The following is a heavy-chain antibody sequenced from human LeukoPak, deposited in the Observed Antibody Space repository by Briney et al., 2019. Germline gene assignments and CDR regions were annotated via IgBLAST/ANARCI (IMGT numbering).Heavy chain of an antibody. V-gene: IGHV4-34*01. CDR1: GGSFSGYY. CDR3: ARCDSSSWTRPSFDY. J-gene: IGHJ4*02. CDR2: INHSGST. D-gene: IGHD6-13*01. Sequence: SETLSLTCAVYGGSFSGYYWSWIRQPPGKGLEWIGEINHSGSTNYNPSLKSRVTISVDTSKNQFSLKLSSVTAADTAVYYCARCDSSSWTRPSFDYWGQGTLVTVSS.